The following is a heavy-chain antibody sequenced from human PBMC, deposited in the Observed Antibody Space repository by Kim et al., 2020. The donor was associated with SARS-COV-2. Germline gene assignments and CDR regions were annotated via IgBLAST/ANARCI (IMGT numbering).Heavy chain of an antibody. J-gene: IGHJ6*02. V-gene: IGHV3-30*02. D-gene: IGHD3-10*01. Sequence: GRFTISRDNSKNTLYLQMNSLRAEDTAVYSCAKDLHTGGPYYYGSGRMDVWGQGATVTVSS. CDR3: AKDLHTGGPYYYGSGRMDV.